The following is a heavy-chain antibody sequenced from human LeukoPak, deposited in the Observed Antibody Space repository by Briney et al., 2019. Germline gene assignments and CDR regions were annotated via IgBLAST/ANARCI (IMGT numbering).Heavy chain of an antibody. CDR2: IIPIFGTA. Sequence: SVKVSCKASGGTFSSYAISWVRQAPGQGLEWMGGIIPIFGTANYAQKFQGRVTITADESTSTAYMELSSLRSEDTAVYYCARLKNSGSYYEALDYWGQGTLVTVSS. J-gene: IGHJ4*02. CDR1: GGTFSSYA. D-gene: IGHD1-26*01. CDR3: ARLKNSGSYYEALDY. V-gene: IGHV1-69*13.